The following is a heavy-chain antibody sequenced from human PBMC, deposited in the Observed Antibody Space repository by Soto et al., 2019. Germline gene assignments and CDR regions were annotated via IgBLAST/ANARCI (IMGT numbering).Heavy chain of an antibody. Sequence: PGESLKISCEASGYSFTFYWIAWVGQLPGKGLEWMGIIYPDDSDTRYSPSFQGQVTISADESITTAFLQWSSLKASDTGMYYCARHQGEQSPFDIWQQGTMVTVS. V-gene: IGHV5-51*01. CDR1: GYSFTFYW. CDR2: IYPDDSDT. D-gene: IGHD3-16*01. J-gene: IGHJ3*02. CDR3: ARHQGEQSPFDI.